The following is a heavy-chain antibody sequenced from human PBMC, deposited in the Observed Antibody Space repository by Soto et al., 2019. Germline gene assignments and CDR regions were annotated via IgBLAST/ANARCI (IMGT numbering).Heavy chain of an antibody. V-gene: IGHV4-4*02. J-gene: IGHJ5*02. D-gene: IGHD1-20*01. Sequence: SETLSLTCAVSGDSISSVNWWSWVRQSPGQGLEWIGDIYHTGITNYNPSLQSRVTISVDTSKNQFSLKLSSVTAADTAVYYCASTTYNWNFDPWGQGTLVTSPQ. CDR2: IYHTGIT. CDR3: ASTTYNWNFDP. CDR1: GDSISSVNW.